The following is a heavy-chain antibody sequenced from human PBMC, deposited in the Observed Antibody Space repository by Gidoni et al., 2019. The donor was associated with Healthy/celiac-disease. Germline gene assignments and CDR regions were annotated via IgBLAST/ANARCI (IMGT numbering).Heavy chain of an antibody. V-gene: IGHV1-69*01. CDR1: GGTFSSYA. CDR2: IIPIFGTA. D-gene: IGHD3-22*01. CDR3: ARGRVHYYDSSGYYQPHYYGMDV. J-gene: IGHJ6*02. Sequence: QVQLVQSGAEVKKPGSSVKVSCKASGGTFSSYAISWVRQAPGQGLEWMGGIIPIFGTATYAQKFQGRVTITADESTSTAYMELSSLRSEDTAVYYCARGRVHYYDSSGYYQPHYYGMDVWGQGTTVTVSS.